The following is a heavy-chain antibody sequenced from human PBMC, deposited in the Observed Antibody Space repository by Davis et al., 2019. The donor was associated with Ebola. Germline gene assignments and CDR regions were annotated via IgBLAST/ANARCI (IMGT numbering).Heavy chain of an antibody. D-gene: IGHD6-13*01. CDR1: GFSISGGYY. J-gene: IGHJ6*04. Sequence: SETLSLTCSVSGFSISGGYYWGWIRQAPSKGMEWIGSISHSGSTYFTPSLASRVTISIDTSKNQFSLSLSSVTAADTAVYYCARENRVSPGTIYYYNGMDVWGKGTTVTVSS. CDR2: ISHSGST. V-gene: IGHV4-38-2*02. CDR3: ARENRVSPGTIYYYNGMDV.